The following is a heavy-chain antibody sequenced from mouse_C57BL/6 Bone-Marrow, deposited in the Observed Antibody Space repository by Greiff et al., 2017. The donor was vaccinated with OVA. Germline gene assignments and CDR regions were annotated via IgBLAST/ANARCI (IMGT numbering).Heavy chain of an antibody. Sequence: EVYLVESGGGLVKPGGSLKLSCAASGFTFSSYAMSWVRQTPEKRLEWVATISDGGSYTYYPDNVKGRFTISRDNAKNNLYLQMSHLKSEDTAMYYCARGFDYAFAYWGQGTLVTVSA. CDR2: ISDGGSYT. CDR1: GFTFSSYA. D-gene: IGHD2-4*01. V-gene: IGHV5-4*01. J-gene: IGHJ3*01. CDR3: ARGFDYAFAY.